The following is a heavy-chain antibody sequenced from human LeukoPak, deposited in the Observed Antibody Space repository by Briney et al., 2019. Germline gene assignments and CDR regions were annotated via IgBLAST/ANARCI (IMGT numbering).Heavy chain of an antibody. D-gene: IGHD5-18*01. V-gene: IGHV3-48*03. CDR1: GFTFSSYE. Sequence: GGSLRLSCAASGFTFSSYEMNWVRQAPGKGLEWVSYISSSGSTIYYADSVKGRFTISRDNAKNSLYLQMNSLRAEDTAVYYCARYSDSYGSCDYWGQGTLVTVSS. CDR3: ARYSDSYGSCDY. CDR2: ISSSGSTI. J-gene: IGHJ4*02.